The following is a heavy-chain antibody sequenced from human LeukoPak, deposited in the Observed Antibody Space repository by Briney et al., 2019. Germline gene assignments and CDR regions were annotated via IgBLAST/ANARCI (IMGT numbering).Heavy chain of an antibody. CDR1: GYTFKSYY. Sequence: ASVKVSCKASGYTFKSYYIHWVRQAPGQGLEWMGIINPSGGSASYALKFLGRVTMTRDTSTSTVYMELSSLRSEDTAVYYYGRVPSDYGDYYFDYWGHGTLVIVSS. CDR3: GRVPSDYGDYYFDY. D-gene: IGHD4-17*01. J-gene: IGHJ4*01. CDR2: INPSGGSA. V-gene: IGHV1-46*02.